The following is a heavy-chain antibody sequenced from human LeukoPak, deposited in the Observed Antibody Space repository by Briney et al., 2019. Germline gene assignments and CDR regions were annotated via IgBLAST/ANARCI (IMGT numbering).Heavy chain of an antibody. D-gene: IGHD1-26*01. CDR2: IYYSGST. J-gene: IGHJ4*02. Sequence: PSETLSLTCTVSGGSISSSSYYWGWIRQPPGKGLEWIGSIYYSGSTYYDPSLKSRVTISVDTSKNQFSLKLSSVTAADTAVYYCARHAGGAFDYWGQGTLVTVSS. CDR1: GGSISSSSYY. V-gene: IGHV4-39*01. CDR3: ARHAGGAFDY.